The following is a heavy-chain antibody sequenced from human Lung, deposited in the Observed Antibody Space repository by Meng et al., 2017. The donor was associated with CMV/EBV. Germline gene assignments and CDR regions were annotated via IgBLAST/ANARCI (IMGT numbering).Heavy chain of an antibody. CDR2: IPHRGSS. D-gene: IGHD3-10*01. CDR1: GDSITNHNW. V-gene: IGHV4-4*02. J-gene: IGHJ1*01. Sequence: QLTWRESGPALVKPSETLSLTCAVSGDSITNHNWWAWVRQPPGKGLEWIGEIPHRGSSAYNPSLKSRVSMSIDKSKNQFSLKLTSVTAADTAVYHCLRRSGGSVWGQGTLVTVSS. CDR3: LRRSGGSV.